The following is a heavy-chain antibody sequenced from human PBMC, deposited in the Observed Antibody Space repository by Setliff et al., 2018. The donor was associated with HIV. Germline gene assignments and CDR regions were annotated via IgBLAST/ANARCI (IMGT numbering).Heavy chain of an antibody. CDR2: IYPRGST. Sequence: SETLSLTCTVSGGSISGFYWSWIRQSAGKGLEWIGRIYPRGSTNYNPSLKSRVTISVDTSKNQFSLKLSSVTAADTAVYYCARDPVEGYYDSSGPDYWGQGTLVTVSS. J-gene: IGHJ4*02. D-gene: IGHD3-22*01. CDR3: ARDPVEGYYDSSGPDY. V-gene: IGHV4-4*07. CDR1: GGSISGFY.